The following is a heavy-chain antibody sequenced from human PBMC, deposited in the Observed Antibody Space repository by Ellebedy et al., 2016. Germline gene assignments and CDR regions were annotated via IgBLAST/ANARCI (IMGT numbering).Heavy chain of an antibody. CDR1: GGYISSYY. J-gene: IGHJ6*02. V-gene: IGHV4-59*01. Sequence: SETLSLXCTVSGGYISSYYWSWIRQPPGKGLEWIGYIYSSGTTVYSPSLKSRVTISIDTSKNQFSLKLSSVTAADAAVYYCASLKGESVYYGLDVWGQGTTVTVSS. D-gene: IGHD2/OR15-2a*01. CDR2: IYSSGTT. CDR3: ASLKGESVYYGLDV.